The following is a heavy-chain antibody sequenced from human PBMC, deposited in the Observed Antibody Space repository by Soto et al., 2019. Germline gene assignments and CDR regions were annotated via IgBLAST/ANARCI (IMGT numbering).Heavy chain of an antibody. CDR1: GFTFSSYA. CDR2: ISGSGGST. J-gene: IGHJ4*02. CDR3: AKYLLGAVAAH. D-gene: IGHD6-19*01. Sequence: GGSLRLSCAASGFTFSSYAMSWVRQAPGKGLEWVSAISGSGGSTYYADSVKGRFTISRDNSKNTLYLKMNSLRAEDTAVYYCAKYLLGAVAAHWGQGTLVTVSS. V-gene: IGHV3-23*01.